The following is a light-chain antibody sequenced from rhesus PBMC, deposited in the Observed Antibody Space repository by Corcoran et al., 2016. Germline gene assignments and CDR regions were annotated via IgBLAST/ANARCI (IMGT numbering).Light chain of an antibody. Sequence: EIVLTQSPATLSLSPGERATLPCRASQSVSSSLAWYQQKPGQVPRLLVYGASSRANGIPDRVSGSGSRTDFTFTISSLRPEYFAVYYCQQYGSWPHSFGRETKVGIK. CDR2: GAS. V-gene: IGKV3-42*03. CDR3: QQYGSWPHS. CDR1: QSVSSS. J-gene: IGKJ2*01.